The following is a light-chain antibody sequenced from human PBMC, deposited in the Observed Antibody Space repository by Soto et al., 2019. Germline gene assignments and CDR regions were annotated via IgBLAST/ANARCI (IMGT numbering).Light chain of an antibody. CDR3: AAWDDSLSGYV. CDR2: NNI. V-gene: IGLV1-44*01. Sequence: QPVLTQSPSASGTPGQRVTISCSGSSSNIGRNPVNWYQQFPGRAPKLLVFNNIRRPSGVPDRFSGSKSGTSASLAISGLQSEDEADYYCAAWDDSLSGYVFGTGTKVTVL. CDR1: SSNIGRNP. J-gene: IGLJ1*01.